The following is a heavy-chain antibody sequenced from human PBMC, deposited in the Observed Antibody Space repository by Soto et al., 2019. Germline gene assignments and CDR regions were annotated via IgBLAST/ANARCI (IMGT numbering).Heavy chain of an antibody. Sequence: ASVKVSCKASGYTFTGYYRHWVRQAPGQGLEWMGWINPNTGGTNYAQKFQGWVTMTRDTSISTAYMELSRLRSDDTAVYYCAREANYYGSGSYYNPRAFDIWGQGTMVTVSS. CDR1: GYTFTGYY. CDR2: INPNTGGT. J-gene: IGHJ3*02. D-gene: IGHD3-10*01. V-gene: IGHV1-2*04. CDR3: AREANYYGSGSYYNPRAFDI.